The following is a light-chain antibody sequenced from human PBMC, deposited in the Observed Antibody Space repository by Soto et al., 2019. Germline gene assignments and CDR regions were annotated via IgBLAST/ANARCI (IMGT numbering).Light chain of an antibody. CDR1: QSISTW. V-gene: IGKV1-5*03. CDR2: KAS. CDR3: QQRSSWPIT. J-gene: IGKJ5*01. Sequence: DIQMTQSPSALSASVGDRVNITCRASQSISTWLAWYQQKPGEAPKLLMYKASSLDSGVPSRFSGSGSGTDFTLTINSLEPEDFAVYYCQQRSSWPITFGQGTRLEI.